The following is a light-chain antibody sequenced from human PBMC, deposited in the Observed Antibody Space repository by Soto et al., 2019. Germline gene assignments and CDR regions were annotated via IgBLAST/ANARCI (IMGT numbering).Light chain of an antibody. J-gene: IGLJ2*01. V-gene: IGLV2-14*01. CDR2: DVT. CDR1: SSDVGAYNY. CDR3: SSYTRSTTLVV. Sequence: QSALTQPASVSGSPGQSITISCTGTSSDVGAYNYVSWYQQHPGKAPKLMIYDVTNRPSGVSSRFSGSKSGNTASLTISRLQAEDEADYYCSSYTRSTTLVVFGGGTQLTVL.